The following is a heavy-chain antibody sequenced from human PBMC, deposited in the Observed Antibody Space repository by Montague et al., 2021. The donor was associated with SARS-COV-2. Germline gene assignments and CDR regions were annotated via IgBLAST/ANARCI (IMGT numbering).Heavy chain of an antibody. CDR1: GDSFNTYY. CDR2: ISYSGST. V-gene: IGHV4-59*12. CDR3: ARGAPTITMIVVVVTGAGWYFDL. D-gene: IGHD3-22*01. Sequence: SETLSLTCTVSGDSFNTYYWSWVRQPPGKGLEWIGYISYSGSTNYNPSLKSRVTISVDTSKNQFSLKLSSVTAADTAVYYCARGAPTITMIVVVVTGAGWYFDLWGRGTLVSVSA. J-gene: IGHJ2*01.